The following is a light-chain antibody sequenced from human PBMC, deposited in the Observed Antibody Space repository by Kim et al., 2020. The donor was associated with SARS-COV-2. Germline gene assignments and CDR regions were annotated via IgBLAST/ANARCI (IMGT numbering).Light chain of an antibody. CDR3: SSYTSSSTWV. CDR1: SSDVGSYEY. Sequence: QSALTQPASVSGSPGQSITISRTGTSSDVGSYEYVSWYQQHPGKAPKLMIYDVSKRPSGVSNRFSGSKSGNTAFLTISGLQAEDETDYYCSSYTSSSTWVFGGGTQLTVL. V-gene: IGLV2-14*01. CDR2: DVS. J-gene: IGLJ3*02.